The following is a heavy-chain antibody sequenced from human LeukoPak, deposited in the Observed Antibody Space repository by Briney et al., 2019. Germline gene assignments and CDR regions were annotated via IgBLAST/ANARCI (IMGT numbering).Heavy chain of an antibody. CDR2: ISYGGDNK. J-gene: IGHJ4*02. Sequence: PGRSLRLSCAASEITFTSYTMHWVRQAPGKGLEWVAIISYGGDNKYYADSVKGRFTISRDNSKSMLYLQMNGLRPEDTAVYYCSRDGPRDYDILTALGYWGQGTVVSVSS. CDR3: SRDGPRDYDILTALGY. CDR1: EITFTSYT. D-gene: IGHD3-9*01. V-gene: IGHV3-30*04.